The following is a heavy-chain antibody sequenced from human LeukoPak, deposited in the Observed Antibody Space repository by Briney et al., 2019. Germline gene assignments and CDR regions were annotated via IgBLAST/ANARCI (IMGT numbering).Heavy chain of an antibody. CDR1: GFTFSSYA. CDR2: ISGSGGST. CDR3: AKDQHFYDSSGYYRLDY. V-gene: IGHV3-23*01. D-gene: IGHD3-22*01. J-gene: IGHJ4*02. Sequence: GGSLRLSCAASGFTFSSYAMSWVRQAPGKGLEWVSAISGSGGSTYYADSVKGRFTISRDNSKNTLYLQMNSLRAEDTAVYYCAKDQHFYDSSGYYRLDYWGQGTLVTVSA.